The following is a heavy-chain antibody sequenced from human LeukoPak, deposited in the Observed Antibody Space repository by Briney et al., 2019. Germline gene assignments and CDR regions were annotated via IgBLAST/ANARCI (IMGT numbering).Heavy chain of an antibody. J-gene: IGHJ4*02. D-gene: IGHD3-22*01. CDR1: GFTFSSYG. V-gene: IGHV3-30*02. Sequence: PGGSLRLSCAASGFTFSSYGMHWVRQAPGKGLEWVAFIRYDGSNKYYADSVKGRFTISRDNSKNTLYLQMNSLRAEDTAVYYCAKVSNVYDSSGYNDYWGQGTPVTVSS. CDR3: AKVSNVYDSSGYNDY. CDR2: IRYDGSNK.